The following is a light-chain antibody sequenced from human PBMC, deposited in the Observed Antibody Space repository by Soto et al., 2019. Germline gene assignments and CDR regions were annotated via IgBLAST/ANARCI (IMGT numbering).Light chain of an antibody. J-gene: IGLJ2*01. CDR2: LNNDGSH. Sequence: QPVLTQSPSASASLGASVKLTCTLSSGHSSYAIAWHQKQPGKGPRYLMDLNNDGSHTKGDGNPDRFSGSSSGADRFLIISSLQSEDEADYYCQTWGTGFQFFGGGTKLTVL. CDR1: SGHSSYA. V-gene: IGLV4-69*01. CDR3: QTWGTGFQF.